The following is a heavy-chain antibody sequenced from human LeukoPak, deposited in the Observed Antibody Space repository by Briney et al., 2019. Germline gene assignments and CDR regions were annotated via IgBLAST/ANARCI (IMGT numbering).Heavy chain of an antibody. D-gene: IGHD2-2*01. V-gene: IGHV3-7*01. CDR2: IKQGGSGK. CDR1: GFTFSSYG. Sequence: GGSLRLSCAASGFTFSSYGMSWVRQAPGKGLEWVANIKQGGSGKYYVDSVKGRFTISRDNAKNSLYLQMNSLRAEDTAVYYCATDPRSTSLRFDAFDIWGQGTMVTVSS. J-gene: IGHJ3*02. CDR3: ATDPRSTSLRFDAFDI.